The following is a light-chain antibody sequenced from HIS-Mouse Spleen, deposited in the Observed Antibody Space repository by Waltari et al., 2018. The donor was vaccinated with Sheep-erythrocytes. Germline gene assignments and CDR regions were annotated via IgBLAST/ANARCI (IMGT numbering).Light chain of an antibody. CDR1: SSDVGSYNL. CDR3: CSYAGSSTPWV. CDR2: EGS. Sequence: QSALTQPASVSGSPGQSITISRTGTSSDVGSYNLVSWYQQHPGKAPQLMIYEGSKRPSGVSIRFSGSKYGNTASLTISGLQAEDEADYYCCSYAGSSTPWVFGGGTKLTVL. V-gene: IGLV2-23*01. J-gene: IGLJ3*02.